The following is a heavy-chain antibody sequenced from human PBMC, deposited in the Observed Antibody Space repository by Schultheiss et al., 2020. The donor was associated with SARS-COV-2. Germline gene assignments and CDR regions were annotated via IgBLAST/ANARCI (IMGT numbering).Heavy chain of an antibody. CDR1: GFTFSSYS. D-gene: IGHD3-9*01. J-gene: IGHJ4*02. Sequence: GGSLRLSCAASGFTFSSYSMNWVRQAPGKGLEWVAVISYDGSNKHYADSVKGRFTISRDTSKNTLYLEMNSLRAEDTAVYYCARDQGVLRYFDWLLTEPLYYFDYWGQGTLVTVSS. CDR3: ARDQGVLRYFDWLLTEPLYYFDY. V-gene: IGHV3-30*03. CDR2: ISYDGSNK.